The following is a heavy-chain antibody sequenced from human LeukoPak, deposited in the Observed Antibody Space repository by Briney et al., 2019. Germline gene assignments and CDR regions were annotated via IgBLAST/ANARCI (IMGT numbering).Heavy chain of an antibody. V-gene: IGHV3-7*01. CDR1: GLTFSSSW. J-gene: IGHJ4*02. CDR2: INPEGSEK. Sequence: GGSLRLSCAVFGLTFSSSWMDWVRQAPGKGLEWVASINPEGSEKYSADSVKGRFTISRDNAKNSLYLQMDSLRVEDTAFYYCARDLAYSRLDYWGQGMLVTVSS. D-gene: IGHD5-18*01. CDR3: ARDLAYSRLDY.